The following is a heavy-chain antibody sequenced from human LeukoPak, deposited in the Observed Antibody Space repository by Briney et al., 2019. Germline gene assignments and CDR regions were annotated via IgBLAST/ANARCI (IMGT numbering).Heavy chain of an antibody. Sequence: GGSLRLSCAASGFTFSSYAMSWVRQAPGKGLEWVSAISGSGGSTYYADSVKGRFTISRDNSKNTLYLQMNSLGAEDAAVYYCAKDRPYYYDSSVGPSNDAFDIWGQGTMVTVSS. CDR1: GFTFSSYA. CDR3: AKDRPYYYDSSVGPSNDAFDI. D-gene: IGHD3-22*01. V-gene: IGHV3-23*01. CDR2: ISGSGGST. J-gene: IGHJ3*02.